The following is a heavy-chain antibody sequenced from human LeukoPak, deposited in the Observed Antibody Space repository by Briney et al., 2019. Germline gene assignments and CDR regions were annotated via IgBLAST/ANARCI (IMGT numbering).Heavy chain of an antibody. Sequence: PGRSLRLSCAASGFTFSGYGMHWVRQAPGKGLEWVAVILYDENHKYYGDSVKGRFTISRDNSKNTLYLQMNSLRAEDTAVYYCARPYGDYAMGAFDIWGQGTMVTVS. CDR3: ARPYGDYAMGAFDI. CDR1: GFTFSGYG. V-gene: IGHV3-33*01. D-gene: IGHD4-17*01. J-gene: IGHJ3*02. CDR2: ILYDENHK.